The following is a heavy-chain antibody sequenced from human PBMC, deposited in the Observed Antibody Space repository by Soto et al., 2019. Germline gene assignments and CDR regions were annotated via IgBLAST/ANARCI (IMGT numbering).Heavy chain of an antibody. Sequence: QLQLQESGSGLVKPSQTLSLTCAVSGGSISSGGYSWSWIRQPPGKGLEWIGYIYHSGSTYYNPSLQSRVTISVDRSKIQFSLKLSSVTAADTAVYYCARGSIVAQRNRQGYYFDYWGQGTLVTVSS. CDR2: IYHSGST. J-gene: IGHJ4*02. CDR1: GGSISSGGYS. CDR3: ARGSIVAQRNRQGYYFDY. D-gene: IGHD5-12*01. V-gene: IGHV4-30-2*01.